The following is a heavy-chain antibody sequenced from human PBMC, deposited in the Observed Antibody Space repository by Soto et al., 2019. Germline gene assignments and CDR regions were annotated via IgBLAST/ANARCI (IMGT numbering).Heavy chain of an antibody. Sequence: SETLSLTCAVYGGSFSGYYWSWIRQPPGKGLEWIGEINHSGSTNYNPSLKSRVTISVDTSKNQFSLKLSSVTAADTAVYYWARGFTIFGVVTPPAKVLDYWGQGTLVTVSS. D-gene: IGHD3-3*01. CDR1: GGSFSGYY. J-gene: IGHJ4*02. V-gene: IGHV4-34*01. CDR3: ARGFTIFGVVTPPAKVLDY. CDR2: INHSGST.